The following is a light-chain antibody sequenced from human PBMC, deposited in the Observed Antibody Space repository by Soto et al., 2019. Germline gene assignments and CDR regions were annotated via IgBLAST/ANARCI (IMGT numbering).Light chain of an antibody. CDR3: ASYTGTSTDVL. CDR2: EVS. Sequence: QSVLTQPASVSGSPGQSSTISCAGTSSDIGAYNYVSWYQQHPGRAPKLMLYEVSHRPSGVSNRFSGSKSANTASLTISGLQPEDEADYYCASYTGTSTDVLFGGGTKLTVL. V-gene: IGLV2-14*01. J-gene: IGLJ2*01. CDR1: SSDIGAYNY.